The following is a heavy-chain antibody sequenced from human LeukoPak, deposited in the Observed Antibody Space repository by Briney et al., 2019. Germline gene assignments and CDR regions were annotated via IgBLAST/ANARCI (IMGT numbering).Heavy chain of an antibody. CDR1: GFTFSVHY. CDR2: IRNKANSYTT. Sequence: WGSLRLSCAASGFTFSVHYMDWVRQAPGRGLEWVARIRNKANSYTTEYAASVKDRFTISRDDSKNSLFLQMNSLKTEDTAVYYCARAGVTATLYNFDFWGQGALVTVSS. CDR3: ARAGVTATLYNFDF. V-gene: IGHV3-72*01. D-gene: IGHD2-21*02. J-gene: IGHJ4*02.